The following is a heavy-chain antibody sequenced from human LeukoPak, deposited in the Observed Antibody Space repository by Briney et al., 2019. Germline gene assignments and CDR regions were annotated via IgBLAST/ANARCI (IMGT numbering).Heavy chain of an antibody. J-gene: IGHJ4*02. V-gene: IGHV4-38-2*02. D-gene: IGHD2-2*01. CDR2: IYHRGST. CDR1: GYSISSGYY. CDR3: ASGDQLLVPDY. Sequence: SETLSLTCTVSGYSISSGYYWGWIRQPPGKGLEWIGSIYHRGSTYYNPSLKSRVTISVDTSKNQFSLKLSSVTAADTAVYYCASGDQLLVPDYWGQGTLVTVSS.